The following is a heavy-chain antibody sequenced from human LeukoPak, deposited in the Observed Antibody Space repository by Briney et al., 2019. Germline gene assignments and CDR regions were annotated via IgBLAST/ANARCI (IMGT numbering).Heavy chain of an antibody. CDR3: ARGGNAFDI. V-gene: IGHV4-39*01. Sequence: SETLSLTCTVSGGSISSSSYYWAWIRQPPGKGLEWIGSIFYSGTTHYNPSLKSRVTISVDTSKNQFSLKLTSVTAADTAVYYCARGGNAFDIWGQGTMVTVSS. CDR1: GGSISSSSYY. CDR2: IFYSGTT. J-gene: IGHJ3*02. D-gene: IGHD1-26*01.